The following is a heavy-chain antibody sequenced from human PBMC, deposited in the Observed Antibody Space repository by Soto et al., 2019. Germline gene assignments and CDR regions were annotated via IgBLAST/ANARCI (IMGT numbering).Heavy chain of an antibody. D-gene: IGHD1-1*01. CDR1: GGSISSYY. Sequence: PSETLSLTCTVSGGSISSYYWNWIRQPPGKELEWIGYNYYSGSTNYNPSHKSRVTISVDTSKKQFSLKLSSVTAVDSAVYYCARRPAGTTISGFDPWGQGTLVTVSS. CDR2: NYYSGST. V-gene: IGHV4-59*08. CDR3: ARRPAGTTISGFDP. J-gene: IGHJ5*02.